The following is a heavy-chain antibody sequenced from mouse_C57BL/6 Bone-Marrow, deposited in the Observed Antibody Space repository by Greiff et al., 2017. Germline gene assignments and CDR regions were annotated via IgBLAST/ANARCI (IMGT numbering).Heavy chain of an antibody. CDR3: ARQDSSGYVHYYAMDY. CDR1: EYEFPSHD. J-gene: IGHJ4*01. V-gene: IGHV5-2*01. CDR2: INSDGGST. Sequence: DVKLVESGGGLVQPGESLKLSCESNEYEFPSHDMSWVRKTPEKRLELVAAINSDGGSTYYPDTMERRFIISRDNTKKTLYLQMSSLRSEDTALYYCARQDSSGYVHYYAMDYWCQGTSVTVSS. D-gene: IGHD3-2*02.